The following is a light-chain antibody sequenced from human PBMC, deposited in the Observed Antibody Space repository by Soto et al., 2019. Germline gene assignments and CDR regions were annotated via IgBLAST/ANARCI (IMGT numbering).Light chain of an antibody. J-gene: IGLJ3*02. CDR3: AAWDDSLNGFWV. CDR1: SSNIGSNY. V-gene: IGLV1-44*01. Sequence: QSVLTQPPSASGTPGQRVTISCSGSSSNIGSNYVNWYQQLPGTAPKLLIYSNNQRHSWVPDRFSGSKSGTSGSLAISGLQSEDEADYYCAAWDDSLNGFWVFGGGTKLTVL. CDR2: SNN.